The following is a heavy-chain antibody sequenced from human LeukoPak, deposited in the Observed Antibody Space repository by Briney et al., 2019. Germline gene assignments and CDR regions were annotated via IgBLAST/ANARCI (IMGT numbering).Heavy chain of an antibody. CDR3: ARGGSYLSAFDI. Sequence: GGTLRLSCAASGFTFKSYDMSWVRQVPGKGLEWVSGIRGSGISTYYADSVKGRFTISRDNSKNMLYLLMNSLRAEDTAVYYCARGGSYLSAFDIWGQGTMVTVSS. J-gene: IGHJ3*02. CDR2: IRGSGIST. V-gene: IGHV3-23*01. D-gene: IGHD1-26*01. CDR1: GFTFKSYD.